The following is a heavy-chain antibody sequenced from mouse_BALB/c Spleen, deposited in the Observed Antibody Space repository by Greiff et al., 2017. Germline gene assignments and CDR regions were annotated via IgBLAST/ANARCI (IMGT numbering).Heavy chain of an antibody. Sequence: VQLQQSGPELVRPGASVKMSCKASGYTFTSYWMHWVKQRPGQGLEWIGMIDPSNSETRLNQKFKDKATLNVDKSSNTAYMQLSSLTSEDSAVYYCARCYYGSSPYWYFDVWGAGTTVTVSS. V-gene: IGHV1S127*01. CDR2: IDPSNSET. CDR3: ARCYYGSSPYWYFDV. D-gene: IGHD1-1*01. CDR1: GYTFTSYW. J-gene: IGHJ1*01.